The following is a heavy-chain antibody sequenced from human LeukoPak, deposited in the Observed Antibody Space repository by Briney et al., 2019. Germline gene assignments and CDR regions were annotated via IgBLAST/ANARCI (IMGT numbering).Heavy chain of an antibody. V-gene: IGHV3-66*02. D-gene: IGHD3-10*01. CDR1: GFTVSSNY. Sequence: GGSLRLSCAASGFTVSSNYMGWVRQAPGKGLEWVSVICSGGSTYYADSVKGRFTISRDNSKNTLYLQMNSLRAEDTAVYYCARDRRFGDRVLWFDPWGQGTLVTVSS. J-gene: IGHJ5*02. CDR2: ICSGGST. CDR3: ARDRRFGDRVLWFDP.